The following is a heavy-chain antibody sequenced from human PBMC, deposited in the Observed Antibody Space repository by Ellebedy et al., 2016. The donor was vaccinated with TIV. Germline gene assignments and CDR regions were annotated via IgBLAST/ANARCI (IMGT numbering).Heavy chain of an antibody. Sequence: GESLKISCATSGFTFSHYGMQWVRQAPGEGLEWVAVIAHDGSVIHYADSVKGRFTISRDNSKNTLSLQMYSLRPEDTAVYYCAKERDPLASNSFDSWGQGNLVTVSS. CDR2: IAHDGSVI. D-gene: IGHD1-1*01. CDR1: GFTFSHYG. CDR3: AKERDPLASNSFDS. J-gene: IGHJ4*02. V-gene: IGHV3-30*18.